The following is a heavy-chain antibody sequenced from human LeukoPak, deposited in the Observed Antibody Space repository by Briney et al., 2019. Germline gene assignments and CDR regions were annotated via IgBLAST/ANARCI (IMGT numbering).Heavy chain of an antibody. CDR3: AKDHEDDILAYYFDY. D-gene: IGHD3-9*01. CDR1: GFTFSTYG. J-gene: IGHJ4*02. CDR2: IRYDGSNK. V-gene: IGHV3-30*02. Sequence: GALRLSCAASGFTFSTYGMYWVRQAPGKGLEWGAFIRYDGSNKDYADSVKGRFTISRDNSKNTLYLQMNSLRVEDTAVYYCAKDHEDDILAYYFDYWGQGTLVTVSS.